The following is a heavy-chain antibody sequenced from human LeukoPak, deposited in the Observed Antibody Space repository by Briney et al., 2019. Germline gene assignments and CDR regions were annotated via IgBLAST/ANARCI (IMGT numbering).Heavy chain of an antibody. CDR1: GGFINNFY. CDR3: ARENYVFDI. CDR2: VSNSGNT. Sequence: SETLSLTCIVSGGFINNFYWSWIRQAPGKGLEWIGYVSNSGNTNYNPSFRSRFTISVDTSKNQFSLKLTSVTAADTAVYFCARENYVFDIWGQGTMVTVSS. J-gene: IGHJ3*02. V-gene: IGHV4-59*01.